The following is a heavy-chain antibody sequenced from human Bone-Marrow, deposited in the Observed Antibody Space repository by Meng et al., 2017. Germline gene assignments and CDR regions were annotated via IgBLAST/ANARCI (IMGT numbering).Heavy chain of an antibody. D-gene: IGHD3-16*02. CDR1: GFSLSTSGVG. CDR3: ARLYDYVWGSYRSFDY. Sequence: QITLKEPGLPLVKPTQTLTLTCTFSGFSLSTSGVGVGWIRQPPGKALEWLALIYWDDDKRYSPSLKSRLTITKDTSKNQVVLTMTNMDPVDTATYYCARLYDYVWGSYRSFDYWGQGTLVTVSS. J-gene: IGHJ4*02. CDR2: IYWDDDK. V-gene: IGHV2-5*02.